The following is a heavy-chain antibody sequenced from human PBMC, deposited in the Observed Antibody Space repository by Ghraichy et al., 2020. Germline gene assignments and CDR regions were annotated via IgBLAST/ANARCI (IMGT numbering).Heavy chain of an antibody. Sequence: GESLNISCAASGFTFNRYAMHWVRQAPGKGLEWVAVISYDGSNKYYADSVKGRFTISRDNSKNTLYLQMNSLRAEDTAVYYCARGLGYYYDSSGYPVLYWGQGTLVTVSS. CDR1: GFTFNRYA. V-gene: IGHV3-30-3*01. J-gene: IGHJ4*02. CDR3: ARGLGYYYDSSGYPVLY. D-gene: IGHD3-22*01. CDR2: ISYDGSNK.